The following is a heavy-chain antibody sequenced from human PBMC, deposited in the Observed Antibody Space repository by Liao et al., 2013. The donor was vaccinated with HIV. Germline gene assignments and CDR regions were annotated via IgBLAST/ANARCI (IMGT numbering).Heavy chain of an antibody. CDR1: GGSISSYY. CDR3: ARGNHDFWSGYLREYYFDY. V-gene: IGHV4-4*07. CDR2: IYTSGST. D-gene: IGHD3-3*01. Sequence: QVQLQESGPGLVKPSETLSLTCTVSGGSISSYYWSWIRQPAGKGLEWIGHIYTSGSTNYNPSLKSRVTMSVDTSKNQFSLKLSSVTAADTAVYYCARGNHDFWSGYLREYYFDYWGQGTLVTVSS. J-gene: IGHJ4*02.